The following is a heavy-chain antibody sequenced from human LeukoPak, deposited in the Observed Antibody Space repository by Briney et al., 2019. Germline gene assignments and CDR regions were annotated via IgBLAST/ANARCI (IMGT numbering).Heavy chain of an antibody. J-gene: IGHJ3*02. V-gene: IGHV1-18*01. CDR3: ARQWAAAGRNAFDI. D-gene: IGHD6-13*01. Sequence: ASVKVSCKTSGYTFTRYGISWVRQAPGQGLEWMGWISPYNGNTNYAQKFQGRVTMTTDTSTSTAYMEVRSLRSDDTAVYYCARQWAAAGRNAFDIWGQGTMVTVSS. CDR2: ISPYNGNT. CDR1: GYTFTRYG.